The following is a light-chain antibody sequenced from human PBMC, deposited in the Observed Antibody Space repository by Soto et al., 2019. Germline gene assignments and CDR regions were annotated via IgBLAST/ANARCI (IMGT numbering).Light chain of an antibody. V-gene: IGKV1-5*01. CDR3: QQYHTDWT. CDR1: QGINSW. CDR2: AAS. J-gene: IGKJ1*01. Sequence: DILLTQSPSTLSASVGDRVTITCRASQGINSWLAWYQQRPGKAPKLLIYAASSLQDGVPSRFSGSGSGTEFTLTISSLQADDFATYYCQQYHTDWTFGQGTKVDIK.